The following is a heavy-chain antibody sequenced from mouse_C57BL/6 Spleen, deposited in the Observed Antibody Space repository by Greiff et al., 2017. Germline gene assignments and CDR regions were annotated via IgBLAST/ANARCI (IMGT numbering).Heavy chain of an antibody. D-gene: IGHD2-2*01. Sequence: QVQLKESGAELARPGASVKLSCKASGYTFTSYGISWVKQRTGQGLEWIGEIYPRSGNTYYNEKFKGKATLTADKSSSTAYMELRSLTSEDSAVYFCARYLGGYDDAMDYWGQGTSVTVSS. CDR3: ARYLGGYDDAMDY. CDR1: GYTFTSYG. CDR2: IYPRSGNT. V-gene: IGHV1-81*01. J-gene: IGHJ4*01.